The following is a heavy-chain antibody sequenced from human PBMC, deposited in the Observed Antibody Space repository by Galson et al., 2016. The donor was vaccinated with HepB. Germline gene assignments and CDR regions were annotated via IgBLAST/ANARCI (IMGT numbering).Heavy chain of an antibody. CDR3: AGVYGDNLFEFFGMDV. CDR1: GYSFTGYY. D-gene: IGHD4-23*01. J-gene: IGHJ6*04. CDR2: INSNSGGT. V-gene: IGHV1-2*02. Sequence: SVKVSCKASGYSFTGYYIHWVRQAPGQGLEWMGWINSNSGGTKFAQKFQGRVTMTRDRSISTAYMDLSRLRSDDTAVYYCAGVYGDNLFEFFGMDVWGKGTTVIVSS.